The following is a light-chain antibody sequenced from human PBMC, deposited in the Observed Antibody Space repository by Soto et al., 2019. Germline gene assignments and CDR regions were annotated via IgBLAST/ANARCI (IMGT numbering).Light chain of an antibody. CDR1: QSVSSY. CDR3: QQRSNWPSWT. J-gene: IGKJ1*01. CDR2: DAS. V-gene: IGKV3-11*01. Sequence: EIVLPQSPAPLSLSPGESRKLAWWGSQSVSSYLAWYQQKPGQAPRLLLYDASNRATGIPARFSGSGSGTDFTLTISSLAPEDFAAYYCQQRSNWPSWTFGQGTKVDIK.